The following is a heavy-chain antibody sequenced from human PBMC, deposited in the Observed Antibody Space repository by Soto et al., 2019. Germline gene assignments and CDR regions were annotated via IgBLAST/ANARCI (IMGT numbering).Heavy chain of an antibody. V-gene: IGHV4-4*02. D-gene: IGHD6-6*01. CDR1: GDSISSLNW. CDR2: IHHNGNT. Sequence: QVQLQESGPGLVKPSGTLSLTCTVSGDSISSLNWWSWVRQPPGKGLEWLGQIHHNGNTDYNASLKRRGTISMDKSKNQFSLNWNSVPGAVPAVYYCVSVPTYWGQGTLVTVSS. CDR3: VSVPTY. J-gene: IGHJ4*02.